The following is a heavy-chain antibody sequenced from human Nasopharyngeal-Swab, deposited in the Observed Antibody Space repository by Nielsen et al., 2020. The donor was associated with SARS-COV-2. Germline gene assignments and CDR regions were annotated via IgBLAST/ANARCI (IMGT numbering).Heavy chain of an antibody. CDR1: GFTFSSYG. CDR2: ISCDGSNK. CDR3: AKGGGTTGTVGLDI. D-gene: IGHD1-1*01. V-gene: IGHV3-30*18. J-gene: IGHJ3*02. Sequence: GESLKISCAASGFTFSSYGMHWVRQAPGKGLEWMAVISCDGSNKYYADSVKGRFTISRDNSKNTLYLQMNSLRAEDTAVYYCAKGGGTTGTVGLDIWGQGTMVTVSS.